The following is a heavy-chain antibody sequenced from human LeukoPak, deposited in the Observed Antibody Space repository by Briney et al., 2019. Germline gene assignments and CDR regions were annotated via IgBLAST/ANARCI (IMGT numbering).Heavy chain of an antibody. V-gene: IGHV3-21*01. CDR3: ARARKMVAMVRGVAPDY. CDR2: ISSSSSYI. J-gene: IGHJ4*02. D-gene: IGHD3-10*01. CDR1: GFTFSSYS. Sequence: PGGSLRLSCAASGFTFSSYSMNWVRQAPGKGLEWVSSISSSSSYIYYADSVKGRFTISRDNAKNSLYLQMNSLRAEDTAVYYCARARKMVAMVRGVAPDYWGQGTLVTVSS.